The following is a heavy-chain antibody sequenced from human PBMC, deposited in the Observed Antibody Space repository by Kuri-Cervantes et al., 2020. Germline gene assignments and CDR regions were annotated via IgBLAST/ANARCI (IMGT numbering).Heavy chain of an antibody. CDR3: ARGCRDDYNNYWYFDL. V-gene: IGHV3-23*01. Sequence: GGSLRLSCAASGFTFSSYAMSWVRQAPGKGLEWVSAISGSGGSTYYADSVKGRFTISRDNSKNTLYLQLNSLRAEDTAAYYCARGCRDDYNNYWYFDLWGRGTLVTVSS. CDR2: ISGSGGST. J-gene: IGHJ2*01. CDR1: GFTFSSYA. D-gene: IGHD5-24*01.